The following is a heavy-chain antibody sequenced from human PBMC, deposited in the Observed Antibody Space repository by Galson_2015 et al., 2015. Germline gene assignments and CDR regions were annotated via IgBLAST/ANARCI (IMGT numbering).Heavy chain of an antibody. CDR1: GGSMTSSSLY. Sequence: SEPLSLTCPVSGGSMTSSSLYWGWIRQPPGKGLEWIGSIYYSGTAYHNPSLKSRVTISVEMSKNQFSLKLSSVTAADTAVYYCVRHQRENTSNWPRPRMDVWGQGTTVTVSS. D-gene: IGHD6-13*01. CDR3: VRHQRENTSNWPRPRMDV. J-gene: IGHJ6*02. V-gene: IGHV4-39*01. CDR2: IYYSGTA.